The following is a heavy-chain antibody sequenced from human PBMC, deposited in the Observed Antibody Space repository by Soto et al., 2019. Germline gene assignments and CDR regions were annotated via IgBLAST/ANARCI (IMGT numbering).Heavy chain of an antibody. CDR1: GFSFNSAW. D-gene: IGHD4-4*01. V-gene: IGHV3-7*03. CDR2: MNEDGSER. J-gene: IGHJ4*02. CDR3: ARDRAYSRFDY. Sequence: EVQLVESGGGLVQPGGSLRLSCAVSGFSFNSAWMTWIRQAPGKGLERVAIMNEDGSERYYVDSVKGRFTISRDNAKNALFLQMNSLRVEDTAVYFCARDRAYSRFDYWGQGSLVTVSS.